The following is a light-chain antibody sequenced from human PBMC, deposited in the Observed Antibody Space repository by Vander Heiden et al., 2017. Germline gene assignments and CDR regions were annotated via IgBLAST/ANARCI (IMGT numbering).Light chain of an antibody. V-gene: IGKV1-39*01. Sequence: DIQMTQSPSSLSASVGDRVTITCRASQSISSYLNWYQQKPGKAPKLLIYAASSLQSGVPSRFSGSAYGTDFTLTISMRQPEDFATYYCQHIDSTPPWTFGQGTKLEIK. CDR2: AAS. J-gene: IGKJ2*02. CDR3: QHIDSTPPWT. CDR1: QSISSY.